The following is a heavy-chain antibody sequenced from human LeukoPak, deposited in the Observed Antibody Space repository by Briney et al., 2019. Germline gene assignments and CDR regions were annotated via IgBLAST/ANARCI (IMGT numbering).Heavy chain of an antibody. CDR3: ARARRDSGYYNVDY. CDR1: GGSFSGYY. CDR2: INHSRNT. J-gene: IGHJ4*02. V-gene: IGHV4-34*01. D-gene: IGHD3-3*01. Sequence: PSETLSLTCAVYGGSFSGYYWSWIRQPPGKGLEWIGEINHSRNTNYNTSLKSRVTISVDTSKNQFSLKVSSVTAADTAVYYCARARRDSGYYNVDYWGQGALVTVSS.